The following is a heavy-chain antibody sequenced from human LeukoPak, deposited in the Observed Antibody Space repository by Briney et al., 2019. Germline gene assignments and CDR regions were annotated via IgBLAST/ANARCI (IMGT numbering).Heavy chain of an antibody. CDR2: VSGSGSTV. CDR1: GFTFGDHI. V-gene: IGHV3-48*01. Sequence: GGSLRLSCGASGFTFGDHIMNWVRQLPGKRLEWVAYVSGSGSTVYYADSVKGRFTVSRDNGKSSLYLQMNSLRVEDTALYYCVRQFASWGQGTLVTVSS. CDR3: VRQFAS. J-gene: IGHJ4*02.